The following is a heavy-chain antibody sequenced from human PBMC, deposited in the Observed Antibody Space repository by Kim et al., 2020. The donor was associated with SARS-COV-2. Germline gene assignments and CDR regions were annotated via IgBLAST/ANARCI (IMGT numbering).Heavy chain of an antibody. CDR2: ISWNSGSI. V-gene: IGHV3-9*01. CDR3: AKEPTPTRAYYYDSSGYYPPRYFYY. J-gene: IGHJ4*02. CDR1: GFTFDDYA. D-gene: IGHD3-22*01. Sequence: GGSLRLSCAASGFTFDDYAMHWVRQAPGKGLEWVSGISWNSGSIGYADSVKGRFTISRDNAKNSLYLKMNSLRAEDTAFYYCAKEPTPTRAYYYDSSGYYPPRYFYYWGQGTLGTAS.